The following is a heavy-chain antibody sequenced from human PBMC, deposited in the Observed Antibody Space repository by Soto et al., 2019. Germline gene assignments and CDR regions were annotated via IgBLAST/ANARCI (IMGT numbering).Heavy chain of an antibody. Sequence: QITLKESGPTLVKPTQTLTLTCTFSGFSLSTSGVGVGWIRQPPGKALEWLALIYWNDDKRYSPSLKSRLTITKDTSKNQVVLTVTNMDPVDTATYYCANSTHPWFGEPGAFDIWGQGTMVTVSS. CDR1: GFSLSTSGVG. V-gene: IGHV2-5*01. D-gene: IGHD3-10*01. J-gene: IGHJ3*02. CDR2: IYWNDDK. CDR3: ANSTHPWFGEPGAFDI.